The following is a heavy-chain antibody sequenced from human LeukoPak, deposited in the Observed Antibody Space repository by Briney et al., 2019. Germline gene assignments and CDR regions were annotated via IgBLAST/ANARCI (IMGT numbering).Heavy chain of an antibody. J-gene: IGHJ5*02. CDR1: GYTFTTYT. CDR2: INAGNGNT. CDR3: ARGGATIALPGVP. V-gene: IGHV1-3*01. D-gene: IGHD1-26*01. Sequence: ASVKVSCKASGYTFTTYTMHWVRQAPGQRLEWMGWINAGNGNTRYSQKFQGRVTITRDTSASTAYMELSSLRSEDTAVYYCARGGATIALPGVPWGQGTLVTVSS.